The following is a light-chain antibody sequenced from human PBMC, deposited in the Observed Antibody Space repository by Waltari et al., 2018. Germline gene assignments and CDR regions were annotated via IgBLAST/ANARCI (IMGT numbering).Light chain of an antibody. V-gene: IGKV1-NL1*01. J-gene: IGKJ1*01. CDR1: EDIDNS. CDR2: DAS. Sequence: DIQMTQSPSSLSASVGDRVTIACRASEDIDNSLAWYQQNPGKAPKLLRYDASRLESGVPSRFSGSGSGTDFTLTISSLQPGDFATYYCQQYYSSPRTFGLGTRVEIK. CDR3: QQYYSSPRT.